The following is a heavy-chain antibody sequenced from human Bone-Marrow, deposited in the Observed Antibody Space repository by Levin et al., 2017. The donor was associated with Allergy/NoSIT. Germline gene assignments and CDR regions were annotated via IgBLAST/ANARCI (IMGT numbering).Heavy chain of an antibody. J-gene: IGHJ4*02. CDR1: GFTFSSYG. V-gene: IGHV3-33*01. CDR2: IWYDGSNK. CDR3: ARGAPNLMVRGADFDY. Sequence: PGGSLRLSCAASGFTFSSYGMHWVRQAPGKGLEWVAVIWYDGSNKYYADSVKGRFTISRDNSKNTLYLQMNSLRAEDTAVYYCARGAPNLMVRGADFDYWGQGTLVTVSS. D-gene: IGHD3-10*01.